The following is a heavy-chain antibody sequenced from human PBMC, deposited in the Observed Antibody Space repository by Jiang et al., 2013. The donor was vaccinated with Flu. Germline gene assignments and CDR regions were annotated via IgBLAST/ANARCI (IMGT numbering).Heavy chain of an antibody. J-gene: IGHJ4*02. CDR3: ARSGIPTALGVPAAILDY. CDR2: ISYDGSNK. V-gene: IGHV3-30-3*01. CDR1: GFTFSSYV. D-gene: IGHD2-2*02. Sequence: VQLLESGGGVVQPGRSLRLSCAASGFTFSSYVMHWVRQAPGKGLEWVAVISYDGSNKYYADSVKGRFTISRDNSKNTLYLQMNSLRAEDTAVYYCARSGIPTALGVPAAILDYWGQGTLVTVSS.